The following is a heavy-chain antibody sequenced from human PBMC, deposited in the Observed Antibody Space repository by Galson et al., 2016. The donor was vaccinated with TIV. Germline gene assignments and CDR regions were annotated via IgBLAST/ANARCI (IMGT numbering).Heavy chain of an antibody. CDR2: VHYDGSVT. J-gene: IGHJ4*02. Sequence: SLRLSCAASGFTLSASGLHWIRQAPGKGLEWVAFVHYDGSVTYYSDSVKGRFTVSRDNSKSTLFLQMNRLRLEDTGVYYCPKFDFWSAWPPSDSDYWGQGILVTVSS. D-gene: IGHD3-3*01. CDR1: GFTLSASG. V-gene: IGHV3-30*02. CDR3: PKFDFWSAWPPSDSDY.